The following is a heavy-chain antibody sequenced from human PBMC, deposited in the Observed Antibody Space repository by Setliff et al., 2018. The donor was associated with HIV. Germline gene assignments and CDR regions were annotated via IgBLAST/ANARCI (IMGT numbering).Heavy chain of an antibody. Sequence: LSLTCAAYGGSLTGYFWTWIRQSPGKGLEWVGQVKRDGGAHYNPSLRSRFTTSVDTSKNQFSLKLTSMTAADTAVYHCARGWVRGPIISPGSYFSYGLDVWGQGTPVTVSS. CDR1: GGSLTGYF. D-gene: IGHD3-10*01. V-gene: IGHV4-34*01. CDR3: ARGWVRGPIISPGSYFSYGLDV. CDR2: VKRDGGA. J-gene: IGHJ6*02.